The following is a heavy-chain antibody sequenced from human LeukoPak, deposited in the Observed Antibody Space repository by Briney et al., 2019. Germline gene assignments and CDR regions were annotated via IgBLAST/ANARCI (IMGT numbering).Heavy chain of an antibody. CDR2: IYPRDGST. V-gene: IGHV1-46*01. J-gene: IGHJ4*02. Sequence: RASVKVSCKASGYTFTNYGISWVRQAPGQGLEWMGMIYPRDGSTSYAQKFQGRVTVTRDTSTSTVHMELSGLRSEDTAVYYCARDQEGFDYWGQGTLVTVSS. CDR3: ARDQEGFDY. CDR1: GYTFTNYG.